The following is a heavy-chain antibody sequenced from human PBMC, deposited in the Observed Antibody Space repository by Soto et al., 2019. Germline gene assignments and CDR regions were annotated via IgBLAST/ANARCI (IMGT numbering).Heavy chain of an antibody. CDR1: GYSIRSGYY. Sequence: SETLSLTCGVSGYSIRSGYYWGWIRQPPGKGLEWIGSIYQSGTTYYNASLKSRITISVDTSKNQFSLTLSSVTAAETAVYYCARGSGDYYYGMDVWGQGTTVTV. CDR3: ARGSGDYYYGMDV. CDR2: IYQSGTT. D-gene: IGHD6-25*01. V-gene: IGHV4-38-2*01. J-gene: IGHJ6*02.